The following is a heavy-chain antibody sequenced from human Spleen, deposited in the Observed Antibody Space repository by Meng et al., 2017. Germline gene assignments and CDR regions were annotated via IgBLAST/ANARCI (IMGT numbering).Heavy chain of an antibody. CDR1: GGSFSDYY. V-gene: IGHV4-34*01. Sequence: QGQPQQWGAGLLKPSETLSLPCVVSGGSFSDYYWSWIRQPPGKGLEWIGEINHSGSTNYNPSLKSRVTISVDTSKNQFSLKLSSVTAADTAVYYRARGDSGWYTGWDWFDPWGQGTLVTVSS. CDR3: ARGDSGWYTGWDWFDP. D-gene: IGHD6-19*01. CDR2: INHSGST. J-gene: IGHJ5*02.